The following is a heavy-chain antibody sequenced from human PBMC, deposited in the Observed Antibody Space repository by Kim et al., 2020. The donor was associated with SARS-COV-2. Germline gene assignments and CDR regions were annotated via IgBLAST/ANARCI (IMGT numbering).Heavy chain of an antibody. CDR2: IAWNDGII. D-gene: IGHD4-17*01. J-gene: IGHJ6*02. Sequence: GGSLRLSCVGSGFNFGEHAMHWVRQAPGKGLEWVSGIAWNDGIIGYAASVEGRFTISRDNGLNIVYLQMNSVRGDDTALYYCAKDRGDYTRYGMDVWGQGTTVTVSS. V-gene: IGHV3-9*01. CDR3: AKDRGDYTRYGMDV. CDR1: GFNFGEHA.